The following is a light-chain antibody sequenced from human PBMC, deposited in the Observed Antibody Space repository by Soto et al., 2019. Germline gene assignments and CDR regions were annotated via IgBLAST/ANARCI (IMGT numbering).Light chain of an antibody. CDR2: GAS. CDR1: QSVSSSY. J-gene: IGKJ1*01. Sequence: EIVLTQSPGTLSLSPGERATLSCRASQSVSSSYLAWYQQKPGQAPRLLIYGASTRATGTPARFSGSGSGTEFTLTINSLQSEDFAVYYCQQYQNLWTFGQGTKVDNK. CDR3: QQYQNLWT. V-gene: IGKV3D-7*01.